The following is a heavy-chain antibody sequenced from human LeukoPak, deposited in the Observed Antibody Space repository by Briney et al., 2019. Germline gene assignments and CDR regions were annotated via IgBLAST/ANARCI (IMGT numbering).Heavy chain of an antibody. CDR2: IYHSGST. V-gene: IGHV4-38-2*02. Sequence: KPSETLSLTCTVSGYSINSGYYWGWIRQPPGKGLEWIGSIYHSGSTHYNPSLKSRVTISVDTSKNQFSLKLSSVTAADTAVYYCARVLKGRAPFDYWGQGTLVTVSS. CDR1: GYSINSGYY. CDR3: ARVLKGRAPFDY. J-gene: IGHJ4*02.